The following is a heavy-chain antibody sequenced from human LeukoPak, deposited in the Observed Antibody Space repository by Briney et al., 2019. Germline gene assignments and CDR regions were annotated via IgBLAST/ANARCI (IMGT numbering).Heavy chain of an antibody. CDR3: ARAGPGYDILTGYYLTYMDV. D-gene: IGHD3-9*01. Sequence: ASVKVSCKASGGTFSSYAISWVRQAPGQGLEWMGGIIPIFGTANYAQKFQGRVTITTDESTSTAYMELSSLRSEDTAVYYCARAGPGYDILTGYYLTYMDVWGKGTTVTVSS. CDR2: IIPIFGTA. J-gene: IGHJ6*03. CDR1: GGTFSSYA. V-gene: IGHV1-69*05.